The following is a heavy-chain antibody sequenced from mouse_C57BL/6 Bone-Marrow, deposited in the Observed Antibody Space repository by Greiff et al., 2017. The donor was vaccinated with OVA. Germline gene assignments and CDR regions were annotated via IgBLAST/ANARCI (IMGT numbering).Heavy chain of an antibody. CDR3: ARYRLLDY. V-gene: IGHV1-72*01. CDR2: IDPNSVGT. Sequence: QVQLQQPGAELVKPGASVKLSCKASGYTFPSYWMHWVKQRPGRGLEWIGRIDPNSVGTKYNEKFKSKATLTVYKPSSTAYIQPVSLSSEDSAVYECARYRLLDYWGQGTTLTVSS. J-gene: IGHJ2*01. CDR1: GYTFPSYW.